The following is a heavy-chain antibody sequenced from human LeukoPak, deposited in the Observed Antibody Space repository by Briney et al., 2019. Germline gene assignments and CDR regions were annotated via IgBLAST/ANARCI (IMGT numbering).Heavy chain of an antibody. J-gene: IGHJ6*03. D-gene: IGHD4-23*01. CDR3: AVAHTVVKNYYYYMDV. Sequence: GGSLRLSCAASRFTFSSYSMNWVRQAPGKGLEWVSSISSSSYIYYADSVKGRFTISRDNSKNTPYLQMNSLRAEDTAVYYCAVAHTVVKNYYYYMDVWGKGTTVTVSS. CDR2: ISSSSYI. V-gene: IGHV3-21*04. CDR1: RFTFSSYS.